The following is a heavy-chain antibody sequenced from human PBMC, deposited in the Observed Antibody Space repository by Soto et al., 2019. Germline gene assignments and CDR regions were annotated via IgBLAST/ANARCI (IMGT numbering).Heavy chain of an antibody. V-gene: IGHV1-18*04. CDR1: GYTFSSFG. D-gene: IGHD4-17*01. J-gene: IGHJ4*02. Sequence: VELVQSGAEVKKPGASVRVSCKASGYTFSSFGLSWVRQAPGQGPEWMGWISPETGKTEYSHKFQGRVTMTTDTSTRTLFLDLGSRTSDDTAVYYCTRDLFFTATSTVTTDAFWGQGTLVTGSS. CDR3: TRDLFFTATSTVTTDAF. CDR2: ISPETGKT.